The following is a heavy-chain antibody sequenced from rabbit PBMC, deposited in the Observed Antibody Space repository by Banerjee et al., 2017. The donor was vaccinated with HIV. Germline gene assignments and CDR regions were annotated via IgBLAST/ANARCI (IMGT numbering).Heavy chain of an antibody. D-gene: IGHD4-1*01. CDR2: INTSSGNT. V-gene: IGHV1S43*01. CDR3: ARDLAGVIGWNFGL. J-gene: IGHJ4*01. Sequence: CWVRQAPGKGLEWIACINTSSGNTVYANWVNGRFTISRSTSLNTVDLKMTSLTAADTATYFCARDLAGVIGWNFGLWGPGTLVTVS.